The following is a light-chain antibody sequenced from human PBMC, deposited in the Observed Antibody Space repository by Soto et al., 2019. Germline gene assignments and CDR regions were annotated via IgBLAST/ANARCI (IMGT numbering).Light chain of an antibody. CDR2: EVS. V-gene: IGLV2-14*01. Sequence: QSALTQPASVSGSPGQSITISCTGTSSDIGGYKYVSWYQQHPGKAPKLIIFEVSNRPSGVSDRFSGSNSGNTASLTISGLQAEDEADYYCSSYTSSSTLVFGTGTKVTVL. CDR3: SSYTSSSTLV. CDR1: SSDIGGYKY. J-gene: IGLJ1*01.